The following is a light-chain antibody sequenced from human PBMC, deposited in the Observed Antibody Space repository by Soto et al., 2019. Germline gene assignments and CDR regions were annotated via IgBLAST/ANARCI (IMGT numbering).Light chain of an antibody. CDR3: TSHAGSNNYV. V-gene: IGLV2-8*01. J-gene: IGLJ1*01. Sequence: QSALTQPPSASGSPGQSVTISCTGTKNDIGGYNYVSWYQQHPGKAPKLIISEVSKRPSGVPDRFSGSKSGNTASLTVSGLQAEDEADYYCTSHAGSNNYVFGTGTKVTVL. CDR2: EVS. CDR1: KNDIGGYNY.